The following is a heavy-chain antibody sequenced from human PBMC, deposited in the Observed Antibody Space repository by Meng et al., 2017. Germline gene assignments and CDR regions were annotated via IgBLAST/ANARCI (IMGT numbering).Heavy chain of an antibody. J-gene: IGHJ4*02. CDR3: ARGSYSFDS. Sequence: QRHQSGPGLVTPSQTLSLIFATAGDSVSSNSAAWNWIRQSPSRGLEWLGRAYYRSKWYHDYAESVKSRISIDPDTSKNQFSLQLRSVTPEDSAVYYCARGSYSFDSWGQRTLVTVSS. V-gene: IGHV6-1*01. CDR2: AYYRSKWYH. D-gene: IGHD1-26*01. CDR1: GDSVSSNSAA.